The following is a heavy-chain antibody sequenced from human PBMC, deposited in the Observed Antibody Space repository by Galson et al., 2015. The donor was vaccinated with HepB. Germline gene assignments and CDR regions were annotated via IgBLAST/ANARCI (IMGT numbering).Heavy chain of an antibody. D-gene: IGHD5-18*01. CDR1: GFTFSSYG. J-gene: IGHJ4*02. CDR2: IRYDGSNK. CDR3: AKDPGPHSRYSYGLGDY. V-gene: IGHV3-30*02. Sequence: SLRLSCAASGFTFSSYGMHWVRQAPGKGLEWVAFIRYDGSNKYYADSVKGRFTISRDNSKNTLYLQMNSLRAEDTAVYYCAKDPGPHSRYSYGLGDYWGQGTLVTVSS.